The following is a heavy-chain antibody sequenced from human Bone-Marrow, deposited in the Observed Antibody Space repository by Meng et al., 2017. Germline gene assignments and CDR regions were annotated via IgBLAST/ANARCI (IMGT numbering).Heavy chain of an antibody. Sequence: QVQLVQSVADVKKPGASVKVSCKASCYTFTSYGISWVRQAPGQGLEWMGWISAYNGNTNYAQKLQGRVTMTTDTSTSTAYMELRSLRSDDTAVYYCARDARWLQLLAFDYWGQGTLVTVSS. D-gene: IGHD5-24*01. CDR3: ARDARWLQLLAFDY. CDR2: ISAYNGNT. CDR1: CYTFTSYG. J-gene: IGHJ4*02. V-gene: IGHV1-18*01.